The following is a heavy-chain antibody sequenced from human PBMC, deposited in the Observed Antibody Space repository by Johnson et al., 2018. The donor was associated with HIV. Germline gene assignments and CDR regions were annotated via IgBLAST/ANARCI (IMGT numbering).Heavy chain of an antibody. Sequence: QVQLVESGGGVVQPGRSLRLSCAASGFTFSSYGMHWVRQAPGKGLEWVAVISYDGSNKYYADSVKGRFTISRDTSKNTLYLQMNSLRAEDTAVYYCAKVLPVEQLVPHGACDICGQGTMDTVAS. CDR1: GFTFSSYG. CDR3: AKVLPVEQLVPHGACDI. V-gene: IGHV3-30*18. D-gene: IGHD6-6*01. CDR2: ISYDGSNK. J-gene: IGHJ3*02.